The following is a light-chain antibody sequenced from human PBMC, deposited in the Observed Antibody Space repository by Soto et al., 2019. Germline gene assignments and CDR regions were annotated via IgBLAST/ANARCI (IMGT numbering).Light chain of an antibody. J-gene: IGKJ3*01. CDR2: GAS. V-gene: IGKV3-20*01. CDR3: QHYGNSHFT. Sequence: EIVLTQSPGALSVSPGERVTLSCRASQSVSSIYLAWYHQRPGQAPRLVLFGASIRATGIPDRFTGSGSGTDFLLTIKRLEPEDFGIYYCQHYGNSHFTFGPGTSVDL. CDR1: QSVSSIY.